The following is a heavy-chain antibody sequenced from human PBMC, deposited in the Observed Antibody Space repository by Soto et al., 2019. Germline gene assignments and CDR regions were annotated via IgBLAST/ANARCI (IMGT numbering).Heavy chain of an antibody. CDR2: IYYSGNT. V-gene: IGHV4-59*01. D-gene: IGHD3-10*01. CDR1: GDSFSNYY. CDR3: ATARWFGEGTFDV. Sequence: SETLSLTCIVSGDSFSNYYCNWIRQSPGKGLEWIGYIYYSGNTNYNPSLESRVTISLDPSKNQFSLKLTSVTAADTAVYYCATARWFGEGTFDVWGHGKMVTV. J-gene: IGHJ3*01.